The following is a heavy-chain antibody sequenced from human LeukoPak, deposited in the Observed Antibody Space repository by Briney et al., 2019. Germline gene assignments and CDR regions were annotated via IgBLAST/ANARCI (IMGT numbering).Heavy chain of an antibody. V-gene: IGHV3-30-3*01. CDR2: ISCDGSNK. Sequence: GGSLRLSCAASGFTFSSYAMHWVRQAPGKGLEWVAVISCDGSNKYYADSVKGRFTISRDNSKNTLYLQMNSLRAEDTAVYYCARRFSTYYYYGMDVWGQGTTVTVSS. CDR1: GFTFSSYA. D-gene: IGHD3-3*01. CDR3: ARRFSTYYYYGMDV. J-gene: IGHJ6*02.